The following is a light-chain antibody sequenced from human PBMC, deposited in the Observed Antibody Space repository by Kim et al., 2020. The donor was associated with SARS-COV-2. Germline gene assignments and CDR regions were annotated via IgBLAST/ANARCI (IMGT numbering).Light chain of an antibody. CDR1: KIGSET. V-gene: IGLV3-9*01. Sequence: SYELTQPLSVSLALGQTASITCRRDKIGSETVHWYQKKPGQAPVMVIYRDIHRPSGIPERFSGSISGNTATLTITGAQAGDEADYYCQVWDSSTAFYVFG. CDR3: QVWDSSTAFYV. J-gene: IGLJ1*01. CDR2: RDI.